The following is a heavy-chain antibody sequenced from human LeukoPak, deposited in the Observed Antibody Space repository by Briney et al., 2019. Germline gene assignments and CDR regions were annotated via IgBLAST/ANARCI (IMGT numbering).Heavy chain of an antibody. CDR3: TTYSSACGGIDY. CDR1: RFTLSDYY. Sequence: PGGSLRLSCAPSRFTLSDYYMNWIRPAPGMGLEWVSCISTSGSTTYYTHSVKGRFTVSRDNAKNSLSLQMYSLRDEDTAVYYCTTYSSACGGIDYWGQGTLVTVSS. CDR2: ISTSGSTT. D-gene: IGHD6-6*01. V-gene: IGHV3-11*01. J-gene: IGHJ4*02.